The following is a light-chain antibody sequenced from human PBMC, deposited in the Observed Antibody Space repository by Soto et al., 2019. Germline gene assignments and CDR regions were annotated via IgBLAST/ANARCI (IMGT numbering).Light chain of an antibody. V-gene: IGKV3-11*01. J-gene: IGKJ5*01. CDR3: QRRSNWTRIT. CDR2: DAS. Sequence: EIVLTQSPATLSLSPGERATLSCRASQSVNSYLAWSQQKPVQDPRLLIFDASNRATAIAARFSGSGSGTDFTLTISSIGPEDFEVSFCQRRSNWTRITFGQGTRLEIK. CDR1: QSVNSY.